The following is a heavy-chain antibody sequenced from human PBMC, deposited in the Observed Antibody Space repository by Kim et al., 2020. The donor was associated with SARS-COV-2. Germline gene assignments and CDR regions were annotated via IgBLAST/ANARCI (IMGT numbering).Heavy chain of an antibody. CDR1: GFTFSTYG. CDR2: ISYDGSNK. V-gene: IGHV3-30*18. Sequence: GGSLRLSCAASGFTFSTYGMHWVRQAPGKGLEWVALISYDGSNKYYADSVKGRFTISRDNSKNTLYLQMDSLRAEDTAVYYCAKAVLRGGNCHYYGMDV. CDR3: AKAVLRGGNCHYYGMDV. J-gene: IGHJ6*01. D-gene: IGHD3-10*01.